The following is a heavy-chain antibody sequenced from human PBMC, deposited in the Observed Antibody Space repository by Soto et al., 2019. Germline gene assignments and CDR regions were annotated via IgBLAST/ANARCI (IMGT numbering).Heavy chain of an antibody. D-gene: IGHD5-18*01. J-gene: IGHJ5*02. Sequence: GGSLRLSCAASGFTFSSYGMHWVRQAPGKGLEWVAVISYDGSNKYYADSVKGRFTISRDNSKNTLYLQMNSLRAEDTAVYYCAKDFVNPWQNSPTATWGQGTLVTVSS. CDR1: GFTFSSYG. CDR3: AKDFVNPWQNSPTAT. V-gene: IGHV3-30*18. CDR2: ISYDGSNK.